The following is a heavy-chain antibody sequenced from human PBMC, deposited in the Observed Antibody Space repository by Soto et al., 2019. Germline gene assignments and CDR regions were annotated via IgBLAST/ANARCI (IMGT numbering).Heavy chain of an antibody. CDR1: GYSFTDYH. J-gene: IGHJ6*02. Sequence: ASVKVSCKASGYSFTDYHIHWVRQAPGQGLEWLGRINPKSGGTSTAQKFQGWVTMTTYTYISTASMELTRLKSDDTAIYYCARGDSTDCSNGVCSFFYNHDMDVWGQGTTVTVSS. V-gene: IGHV1-2*04. D-gene: IGHD2-8*01. CDR2: INPKSGGT. CDR3: ARGDSTDCSNGVCSFFYNHDMDV.